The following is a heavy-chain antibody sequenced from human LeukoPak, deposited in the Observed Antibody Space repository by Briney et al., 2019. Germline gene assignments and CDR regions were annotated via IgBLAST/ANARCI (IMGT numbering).Heavy chain of an antibody. CDR3: ARLTAVAGTFYFDY. CDR1: GFTFSSYS. V-gene: IGHV3-21*01. CDR2: ISSSSYI. J-gene: IGHJ4*02. D-gene: IGHD6-19*01. Sequence: GGSLRLSCAASGFTFSSYSMNWVRQAPGKGLEWVSSISSSSYIYYADSVKGRFTISRDNAKNSLYLQMNSLRAEGTAVYYCARLTAVAGTFYFDYWGQGTLVTVSS.